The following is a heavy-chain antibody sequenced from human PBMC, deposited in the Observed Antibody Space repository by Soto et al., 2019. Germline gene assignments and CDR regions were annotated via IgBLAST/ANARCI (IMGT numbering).Heavy chain of an antibody. J-gene: IGHJ3*02. Sequence: QVQLVQSGAEVKKPGASVKVSCKASGYTFTSYYMHWVRQAPGQGLEWMGIINPSGGSTSYAQKFQGRVTRTRDASTSTVYMELRSLRAEDTAVYYCARVVLGKGSGSYSLLSADAFDIWGQGTMVTVSS. D-gene: IGHD1-26*01. V-gene: IGHV1-46*01. CDR3: ARVVLGKGSGSYSLLSADAFDI. CDR2: INPSGGST. CDR1: GYTFTSYY.